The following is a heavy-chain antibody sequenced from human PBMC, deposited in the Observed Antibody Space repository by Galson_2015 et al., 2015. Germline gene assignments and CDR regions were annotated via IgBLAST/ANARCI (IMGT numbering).Heavy chain of an antibody. D-gene: IGHD5-18*01. CDR1: GFTFSSYG. CDR2: ISYDGSNK. CDR3: AKDDGGGYSYGSFYFDY. V-gene: IGHV3-30*18. J-gene: IGHJ4*02. Sequence: SLRLSCAASGFTFSSYGMHWVRQAPGKGLEWVAVISYDGSNKYYADSVEGRFTISRDNSKNTLYLQMNSLRAEDTAVYYCAKDDGGGYSYGSFYFDYWGQGTLVTVSS.